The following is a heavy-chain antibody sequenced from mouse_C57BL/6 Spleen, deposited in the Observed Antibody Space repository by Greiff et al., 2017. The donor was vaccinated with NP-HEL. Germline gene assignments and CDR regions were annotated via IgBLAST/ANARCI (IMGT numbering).Heavy chain of an antibody. CDR1: GYTFTSYW. Sequence: QVQLQQPGAELVKPGASVKLSCKASGYTFTSYWMHWVKQRPGQGLEWIGMIHPNSGSTNYNEKFKSKATLTVDKSSSTAYMQLSSLTSEDSAVYYCARCDYGSSYWYFDVWGTGTTVTVSS. CDR2: IHPNSGST. D-gene: IGHD1-1*01. J-gene: IGHJ1*03. V-gene: IGHV1-64*01. CDR3: ARCDYGSSYWYFDV.